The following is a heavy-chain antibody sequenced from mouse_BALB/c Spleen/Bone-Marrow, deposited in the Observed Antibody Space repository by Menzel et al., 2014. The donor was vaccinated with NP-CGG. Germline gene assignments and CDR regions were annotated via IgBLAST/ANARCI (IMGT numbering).Heavy chain of an antibody. CDR2: INPDSSTI. D-gene: IGHD2-3*01. Sequence: EVKVEESGGGLVQPGGSLKLSCAASGFDFSRYWMSWVRQAPGRGLQWIGEINPDSSTINYTPSLKDKFIISRDNAKSTLYLQMSKVRSEDTGLYYCSRLGYYGGFAHWGQGTLVTVSA. V-gene: IGHV4-1*02. CDR3: SRLGYYGGFAH. J-gene: IGHJ3*01. CDR1: GFDFSRYW.